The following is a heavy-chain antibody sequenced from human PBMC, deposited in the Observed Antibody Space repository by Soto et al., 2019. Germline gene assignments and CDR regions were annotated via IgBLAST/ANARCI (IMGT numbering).Heavy chain of an antibody. V-gene: IGHV3-23*01. CDR1: GFTFSSYA. D-gene: IGHD3-16*01. Sequence: EVQLLESGGGWVQPGGSLRLSCAASGFTFSSYAMSWVRQAPGKGLEWVSAIRGSGGSTYYADSVKGRFTISRDNSKNTLYLQMNSLRAEDTAVYYCAKRGRGEWLHYYYGMDVWGQGTTVTVSS. CDR3: AKRGRGEWLHYYYGMDV. CDR2: IRGSGGST. J-gene: IGHJ6*02.